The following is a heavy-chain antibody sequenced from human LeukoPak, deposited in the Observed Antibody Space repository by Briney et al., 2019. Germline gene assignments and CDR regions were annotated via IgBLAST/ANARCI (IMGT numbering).Heavy chain of an antibody. V-gene: IGHV4-34*01. CDR1: GRSFSGYY. CDR2: INHSGST. CDR3: ARGRKGYQLLFGNWFDP. J-gene: IGHJ5*02. Sequence: SETLSLTCAVYGRSFSGYYWSWIRQPPGKGLEWIGEINHSGSTNYNPSLKSRVTISVDTSKNQFSLKLSSVTAADTAVYYCARGRKGYQLLFGNWFDPWGQGTLVTVSS. D-gene: IGHD2-2*01.